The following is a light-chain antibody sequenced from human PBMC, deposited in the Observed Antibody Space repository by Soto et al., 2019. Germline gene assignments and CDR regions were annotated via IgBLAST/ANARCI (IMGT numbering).Light chain of an antibody. J-gene: IGKJ1*01. Sequence: DIQMTHSPCTLSASVVSRVTITCRVSPSISSWLAWYQQKPGKAPKLLIYDASSLESGVPSRFSGSGSGTDFTLTISSLLPEDLATYFCQQYNGPWTFGQGTKVDIK. CDR1: PSISSW. CDR3: QQYNGPWT. V-gene: IGKV1-5*01. CDR2: DAS.